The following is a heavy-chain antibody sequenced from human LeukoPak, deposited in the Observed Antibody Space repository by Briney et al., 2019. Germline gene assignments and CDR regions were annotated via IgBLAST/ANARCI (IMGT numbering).Heavy chain of an antibody. D-gene: IGHD3-10*02. CDR1: GFTFSRYS. CDR3: AELGITMIGGV. J-gene: IGHJ6*04. CDR2: ISSGSGYI. V-gene: IGHV3-21*01. Sequence: GGSLRLSCAASGFTFSRYSMNWVRQAPGKGLEWLSSISSGSGYIHYADSVKGRFTISRDNTKNSLYLQMNSLRAEDTAVYYCAELGITMIGGVWGKGTTVTISS.